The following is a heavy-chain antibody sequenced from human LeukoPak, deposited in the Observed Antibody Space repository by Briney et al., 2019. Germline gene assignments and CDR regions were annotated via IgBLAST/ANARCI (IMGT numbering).Heavy chain of an antibody. J-gene: IGHJ5*02. Sequence: GGSLRLSCAASGFTFSSYSMNWVRQAPGKGLEWVSYISSSGSTIYYADSVKGRFTISRDNAKNSLYLQMNSLRAEDTAVYYCARLGCSHVSGCWFDPWGQETLVTVSS. CDR2: ISSSGSTI. D-gene: IGHD2-15*01. V-gene: IGHV3-48*04. CDR3: ARLGCSHVSGCWFDP. CDR1: GFTFSSYS.